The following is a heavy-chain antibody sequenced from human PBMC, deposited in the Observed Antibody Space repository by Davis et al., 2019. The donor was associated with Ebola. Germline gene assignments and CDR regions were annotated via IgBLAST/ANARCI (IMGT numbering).Heavy chain of an antibody. V-gene: IGHV4-61*01. Sequence: SETLSLTCTVSGDSISSSNYFWSWIRQPPGKGLEWIGYIYYSGSTNYNPSLKNRVTISVNTSNNQFSLVLTSVTAADTGVYYCARAAVRNWLDTWGQGTLVTVSS. CDR1: GDSISSSNYF. J-gene: IGHJ5*02. CDR2: IYYSGST. CDR3: ARAAVRNWLDT. D-gene: IGHD6-13*01.